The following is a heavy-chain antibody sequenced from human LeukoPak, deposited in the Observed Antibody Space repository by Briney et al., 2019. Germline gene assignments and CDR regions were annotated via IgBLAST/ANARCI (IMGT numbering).Heavy chain of an antibody. J-gene: IGHJ6*03. Sequence: PGGSLRLSCAASGFTFSSYGMSWVRQAPGKGLEWVSAISGSGGSTYYADSVKGRFTISRDNSKNTLYLQMNSLRAEDTAVYYCARNRCSGGSCYSDGRYYYYMDVWGKGTTVTISS. CDR3: ARNRCSGGSCYSDGRYYYYMDV. CDR1: GFTFSSYG. CDR2: ISGSGGST. V-gene: IGHV3-23*01. D-gene: IGHD2-15*01.